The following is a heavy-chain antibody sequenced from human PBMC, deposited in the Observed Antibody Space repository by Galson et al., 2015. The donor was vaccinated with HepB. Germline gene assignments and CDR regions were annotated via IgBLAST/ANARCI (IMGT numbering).Heavy chain of an antibody. CDR2: INPNSGGT. D-gene: IGHD4-17*01. CDR1: GYTFTGYY. CDR3: ARDYYGDYYYGMDV. J-gene: IGHJ6*02. V-gene: IGHV1-2*04. Sequence: SVKVSCKASGYTFTGYYMHWVRQAPGQGLEWMGWINPNSGGTNYAQKFQGWVTMTRDTSISTAYMELSRLRSDDTAVYYCARDYYGDYYYGMDVWGQGSTVTVSS.